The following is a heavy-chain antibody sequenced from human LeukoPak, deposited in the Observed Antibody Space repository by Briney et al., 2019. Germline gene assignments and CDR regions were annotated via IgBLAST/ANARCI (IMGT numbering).Heavy chain of an antibody. CDR2: IYTSGST. CDR1: GGSISSYY. D-gene: IGHD3-3*01. J-gene: IGHJ5*02. V-gene: IGHV4-4*07. CDR3: ARGPQYDFWSGYYLDNWFDP. Sequence: SETLSLTCTVSGGSISSYYWSWIRQPAGKGLEWIGRIYTSGSTNYNPSLKSRVTMSVDTSKNQFSLKLSSVTAADTAVYYCARGPQYDFWSGYYLDNWFDPWGQGTLVTVSS.